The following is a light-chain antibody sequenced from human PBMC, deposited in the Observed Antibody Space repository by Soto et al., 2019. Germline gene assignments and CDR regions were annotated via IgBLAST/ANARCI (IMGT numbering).Light chain of an antibody. CDR3: QQYNNWPPWT. Sequence: EIVMTQSPATLSVSPGERATLSCRASQSVRSNLAWYQQKPGQAPRLLIYGASTRATGIPARFSGSGSGTEFTLTISSLQSEDFAVDYCQQYNNWPPWTFGQGTKVEIK. J-gene: IGKJ1*01. CDR1: QSVRSN. V-gene: IGKV3-15*01. CDR2: GAS.